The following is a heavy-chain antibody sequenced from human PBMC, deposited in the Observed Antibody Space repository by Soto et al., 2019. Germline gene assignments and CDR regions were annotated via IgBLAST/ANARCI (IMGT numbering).Heavy chain of an antibody. V-gene: IGHV4-31*03. D-gene: IGHD6-6*01. J-gene: IGHJ6*02. Sequence: LSLTCTVSGGSISSGGYYWSWIRQHPGKGLEWIGYIYYSGSTYYNPSLKSRVTISVDTSKNQFSLKLSSVTAADTAVYYRARTQAFEYSYGMDVWGQGTTVTSP. CDR3: ARTQAFEYSYGMDV. CDR1: GGSISSGGYY. CDR2: IYYSGST.